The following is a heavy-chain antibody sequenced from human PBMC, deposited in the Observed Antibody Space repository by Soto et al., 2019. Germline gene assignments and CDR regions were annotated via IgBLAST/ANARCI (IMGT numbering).Heavy chain of an antibody. D-gene: IGHD2-2*02. V-gene: IGHV3-23*01. CDR2: ISGSGGTT. CDR3: TRYCPTASCYIRYGMDV. Sequence: EVQLLESGGGLVQPGGSLRLSCAASGFTFSSYAMTWVRQAPGKGLEWVSTISGSGGTTYYADSVRGRFTISRANSKNTLYLQMNTLRAEDTALYSCTRYCPTASCYIRYGMDVWGQGTTVTVSS. CDR1: GFTFSSYA. J-gene: IGHJ6*02.